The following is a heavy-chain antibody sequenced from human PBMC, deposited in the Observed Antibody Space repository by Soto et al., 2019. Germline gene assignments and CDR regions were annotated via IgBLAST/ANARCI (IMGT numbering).Heavy chain of an antibody. J-gene: IGHJ4*02. Sequence: SGPTLVNPTQTLTLTCTFSGFSLSTSGLGVGWIRQPPGKALEWLALIYWNDDKRYSPSLKARLTITKDTSKNQVVLTMTNMDPVDTATYYCAHRPSGWYLFDYWGQGTLVTAPQ. CDR1: GFSLSTSGLG. CDR3: AHRPSGWYLFDY. D-gene: IGHD6-19*01. CDR2: IYWNDDK. V-gene: IGHV2-5*01.